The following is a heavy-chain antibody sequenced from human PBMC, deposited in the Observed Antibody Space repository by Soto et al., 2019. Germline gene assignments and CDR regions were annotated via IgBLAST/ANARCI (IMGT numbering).Heavy chain of an antibody. V-gene: IGHV3-48*02. D-gene: IGHD3-10*01. CDR1: GFTFNSYS. J-gene: IGHJ4*02. CDR3: ARAGYYGSGILL. Sequence: EVQLVESGGGLVQPGGSLRLSCAASGFTFNSYSMNWVRQAPGKGLEWVSYISSSSSTIYYADSVNGRFTISRDNAKNSLYLQMNSLRDEDTAVYYCARAGYYGSGILLWCQGTLVTVSS. CDR2: ISSSSSTI.